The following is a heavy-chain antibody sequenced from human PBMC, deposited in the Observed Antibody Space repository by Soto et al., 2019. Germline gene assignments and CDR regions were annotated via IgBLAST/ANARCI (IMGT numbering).Heavy chain of an antibody. CDR3: ARDNWNYPSFDY. D-gene: IGHD1-7*01. Sequence: SSETLSLTCTVSGGSISSSSYYWGWIRQPPGKGLEWIGSIYYSGSTYYNPSLKSRVTISVDTSKNQFSLKLSSVTAADTAVYYCARDNWNYPSFDYWGQGTLVTVSS. J-gene: IGHJ4*02. CDR1: GGSISSSSYY. CDR2: IYYSGST. V-gene: IGHV4-39*07.